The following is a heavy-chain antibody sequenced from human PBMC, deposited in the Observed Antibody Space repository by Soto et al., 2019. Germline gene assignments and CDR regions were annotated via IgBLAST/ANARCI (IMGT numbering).Heavy chain of an antibody. J-gene: IGHJ6*02. V-gene: IGHV1-2*04. D-gene: IGHD2-15*01. CDR3: ARGGIVVVVAATRGYYYGMDV. Sequence: VASVKVSCKASGYTFTGYYMHWVRQAPGQGLEWMGWINPNSGGTNYAQKFQGWVTMTRDTSISTAYMELSRLRSDDTAVYYCARGGIVVVVAATRGYYYGMDVWGQGTTVTVSS. CDR2: INPNSGGT. CDR1: GYTFTGYY.